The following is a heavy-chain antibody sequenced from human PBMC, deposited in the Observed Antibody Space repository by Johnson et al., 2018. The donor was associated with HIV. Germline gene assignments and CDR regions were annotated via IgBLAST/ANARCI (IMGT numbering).Heavy chain of an antibody. CDR3: ARRMVQGVIITSGAFDI. CDR1: GFTFSSYA. V-gene: IGHV3-30*04. CDR2: ISSAGINT. D-gene: IGHD3-10*01. Sequence: QMMLVESGGGVVQPGRSLRLSCAASGFTFSSYAMHWVRQAPGKGLAWVAVISSAGINTYSADSLKGRFTISSDNSKNTLYLQMSSLRAEDTAGYYCARRMVQGVIITSGAFDIWGQGTMVTVSS. J-gene: IGHJ3*02.